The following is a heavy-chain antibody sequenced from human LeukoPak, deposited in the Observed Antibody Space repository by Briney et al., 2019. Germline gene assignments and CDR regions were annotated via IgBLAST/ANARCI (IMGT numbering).Heavy chain of an antibody. J-gene: IGHJ4*02. CDR2: IRYDGSNK. V-gene: IGHV3-30*02. Sequence: PGGSLRLSCAASGFTFSSYGMHWVRQAPGKGLEWVAFIRYDGSNKYYAGSVKGRFTISRDNSKNTLYLQMNSLRAEDTAVYYCAKTYGSGSYCGYWGQGTLVTVSS. CDR3: AKTYGSGSYCGY. CDR1: GFTFSSYG. D-gene: IGHD3-10*01.